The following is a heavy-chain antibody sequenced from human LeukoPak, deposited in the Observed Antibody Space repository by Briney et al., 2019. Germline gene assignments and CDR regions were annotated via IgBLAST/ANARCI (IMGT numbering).Heavy chain of an antibody. V-gene: IGHV4-61*01. D-gene: IGHD6-13*01. Sequence: PSETLSLTCTVSGGSVSSGSYFWSWIRQPPGKGLEWIGFIYYNGNTNSSPSLKSRVTTSVDTSKSQFSLKLTSVTAADTAVYYCARGYRSSWYQVDYWGQGTLVTVSS. J-gene: IGHJ4*02. CDR1: GGSVSSGSYF. CDR3: ARGYRSSWYQVDY. CDR2: IYYNGNT.